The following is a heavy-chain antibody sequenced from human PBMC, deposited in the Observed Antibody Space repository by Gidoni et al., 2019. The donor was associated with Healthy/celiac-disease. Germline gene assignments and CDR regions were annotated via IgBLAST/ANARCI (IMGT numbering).Heavy chain of an antibody. V-gene: IGHV3-33*01. CDR2: IWYDVSNK. Sequence: QVQLVASGGGVVQPRSSLRLSYPAAGCTSSSYGMHWVRQAPGKGLEWVAVIWYDVSNKYYADSVKGRFTISRDNSKNTLYLQMNSRRAEDTAVYYCARGMRIAAAGTIFDYWGQGTLVTVSS. CDR1: GCTSSSYG. CDR3: ARGMRIAAAGTIFDY. D-gene: IGHD6-13*01. J-gene: IGHJ4*02.